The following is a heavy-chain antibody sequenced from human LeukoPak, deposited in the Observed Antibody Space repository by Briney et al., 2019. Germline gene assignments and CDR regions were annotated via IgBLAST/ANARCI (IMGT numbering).Heavy chain of an antibody. CDR1: GFTLSDFW. CDR3: ARGGGLDV. D-gene: IGHD3-16*01. J-gene: IGHJ6*02. CDR2: INPDGSIT. Sequence: GGSLRLSCAASGFTLSDFWMHWVRQAPGKGLVWVSRINPDGSITNHADSVKGRFTISRDNAKNSLYLQMSNLRAEDTAVYFCARGGGLDVWGQGATVTVS. V-gene: IGHV3-74*01.